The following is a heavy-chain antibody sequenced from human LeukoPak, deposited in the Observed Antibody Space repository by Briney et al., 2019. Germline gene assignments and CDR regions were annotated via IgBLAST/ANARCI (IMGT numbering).Heavy chain of an antibody. CDR3: AREDGSGWYAGDAFDM. J-gene: IGHJ3*02. D-gene: IGHD6-13*01. V-gene: IGHV3-21*01. CDR1: AFTLSSFN. Sequence: GGSLRLSCAASAFTLSSFNMNWVRHAPGKGLGWVSSITSSNSYIYYADSVKGRFTISRDDAKNSLYLQMNSLRAEDTAVYYCAREDGSGWYAGDAFDMWGQGTMVTVSS. CDR2: ITSSNSYI.